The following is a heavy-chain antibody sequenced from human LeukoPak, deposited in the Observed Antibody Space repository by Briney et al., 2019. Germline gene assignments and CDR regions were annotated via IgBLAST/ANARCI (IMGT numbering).Heavy chain of an antibody. CDR3: ARSYSSGWYPANAFDI. CDR2: ITGSGGST. CDR1: GFTFSTYA. J-gene: IGHJ3*02. Sequence: PGGSLRLSCAASGFTFSTYAMSWVRQAPGEGLEWVSAITGSGGSTFYADSVKGRFTISRDNSKNTLYLQMNSLSAEDTAVYDCARSYSSGWYPANAFDIWGQGTMVTVSS. V-gene: IGHV3-23*01. D-gene: IGHD6-13*01.